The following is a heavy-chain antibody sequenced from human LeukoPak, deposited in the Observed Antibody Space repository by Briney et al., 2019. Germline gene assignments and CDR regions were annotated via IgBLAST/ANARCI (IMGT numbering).Heavy chain of an antibody. J-gene: IGHJ4*02. CDR3: AREGYCGGDCYPFDY. CDR2: IYYSGST. Sequence: PSETLSLTCTVSGGSISSSSYYWGWIRQPPGKGLEWIGSIYYSGSTYYNPTLKNRITISIDASKSQLSLKLSSVTAADTAVYYCAREGYCGGDCYPFDYWGQGTLVTVPS. V-gene: IGHV4-39*02. D-gene: IGHD2-21*02. CDR1: GGSISSSSYY.